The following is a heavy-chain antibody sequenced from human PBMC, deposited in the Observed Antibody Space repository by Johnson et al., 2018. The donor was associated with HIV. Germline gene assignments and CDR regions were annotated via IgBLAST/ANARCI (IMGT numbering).Heavy chain of an antibody. CDR1: GFTFSSYA. J-gene: IGHJ3*02. CDR3: ARDRVGATAFDI. D-gene: IGHD1-26*01. Sequence: VQLVESGGGLVQPGGSLRLSCAASGFTFSSYAMSWVRQAPGKGLEWVSAISGGGRAIYYADSVKGRFILSRDNAKNSLYLQMNSLRAEDTAVYYCARDRVGATAFDIWGQGTLVTVSS. CDR2: ISGGGRAI. V-gene: IGHV3-23*04.